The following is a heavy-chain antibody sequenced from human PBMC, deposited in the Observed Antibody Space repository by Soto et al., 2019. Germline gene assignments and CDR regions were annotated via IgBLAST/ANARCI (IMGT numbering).Heavy chain of an antibody. J-gene: IGHJ6*01. CDR3: ARVLTAMAIELGPMDV. V-gene: IGHV1-69*01. CDR2: IIPIFGTA. CDR1: GGTFSSYA. Sequence: QVQLVQSGAEVKKPGSSVKVSCKASGGTFSSYAISWVRQAPGQGLEWMGGIIPIFGTANYAQKFQGRVTITADESTRTADMELSSLRSEDTAVYYCARVLTAMAIELGPMDVCGQGTTVTVSS. D-gene: IGHD5-18*01.